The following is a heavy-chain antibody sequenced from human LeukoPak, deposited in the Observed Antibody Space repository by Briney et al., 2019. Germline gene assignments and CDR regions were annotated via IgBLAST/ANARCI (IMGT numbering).Heavy chain of an antibody. J-gene: IGHJ4*02. CDR2: ISAYNGNT. V-gene: IGHV1-18*01. D-gene: IGHD6-13*01. Sequence: GASVKVSCKASGYTFSSYGIIWVRQTPGQGLEWMGWISAYNGNTNYAQKLQGRVTITADKSTSTAYMELGSLRSEDTAVYYCATYLPIAAASHFDYWGQGTLVTVSS. CDR1: GYTFSSYG. CDR3: ATYLPIAAASHFDY.